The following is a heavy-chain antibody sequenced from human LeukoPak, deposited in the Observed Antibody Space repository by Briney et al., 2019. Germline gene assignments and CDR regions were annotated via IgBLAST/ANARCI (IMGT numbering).Heavy chain of an antibody. V-gene: IGHV5-51*01. CDR1: GYSFTNYW. CDR2: IYPGDSDT. D-gene: IGHD6-13*01. J-gene: IGHJ4*02. CDR3: ARGPGIAAAAFDY. Sequence: GESLKISCKGSGYSFTNYWIGWVRQMPGKGLEWMGIIYPGDSDTRYSPSFQGQVTISADKSISTAYPQWSSLKASDTAMYYCARGPGIAAAAFDYWGQGTLVTVSS.